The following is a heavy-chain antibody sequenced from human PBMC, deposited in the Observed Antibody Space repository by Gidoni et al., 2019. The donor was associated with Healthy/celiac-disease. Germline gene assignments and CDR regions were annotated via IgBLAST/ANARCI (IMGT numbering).Heavy chain of an antibody. Sequence: CAASGFTFSSDAMSWVRQAPGKGLELVSAISGSGGSTYYADSVKGRFTISRDNSKNTLYLQMNSLRAEDTAVYYCAKGDYDFWSGYPFWGQGTLVTVSS. CDR2: ISGSGGST. V-gene: IGHV3-23*01. CDR1: GFTFSSDA. CDR3: AKGDYDFWSGYPF. J-gene: IGHJ4*02. D-gene: IGHD3-3*01.